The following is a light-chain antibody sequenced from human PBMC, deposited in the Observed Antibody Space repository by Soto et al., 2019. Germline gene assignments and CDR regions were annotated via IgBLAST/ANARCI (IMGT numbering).Light chain of an antibody. J-gene: IGKJ1*01. V-gene: IGKV3-20*01. Sequence: EVMLTQSPGTLSLSPGERATLSCRASQSVSSNYLAWYQQKSCQAPRLLIYGASNRATGIPDRFSGSGSGTDFTLTIRRLETEDFAVYYCQQYDTSPRTFGQGTKVEFK. CDR3: QQYDTSPRT. CDR1: QSVSSNY. CDR2: GAS.